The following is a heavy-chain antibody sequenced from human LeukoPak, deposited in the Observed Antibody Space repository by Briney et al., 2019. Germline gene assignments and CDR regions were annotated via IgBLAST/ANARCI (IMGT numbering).Heavy chain of an antibody. V-gene: IGHV3-30*04. J-gene: IGHJ4*02. CDR3: AGGADY. CDR1: GFTFSSYA. CDR2: ISYDGSNK. D-gene: IGHD3-16*01. Sequence: HAGGSLRLSCAASGFTFSSYAMHWVRQAPGKGLEWVAVISYDGSNKYYADSVKGRFTISRDNSKNTLYLQMNSLRAEDTAVYYCAGGADYWGQGTLVTVSS.